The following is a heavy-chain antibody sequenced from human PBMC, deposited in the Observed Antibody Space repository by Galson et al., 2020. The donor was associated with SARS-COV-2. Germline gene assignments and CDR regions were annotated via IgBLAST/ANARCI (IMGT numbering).Heavy chain of an antibody. J-gene: IGHJ3*02. D-gene: IGHD1-26*01. CDR3: ARGRTTVGAFDI. V-gene: IGHV4-34*01. CDR1: GGSINDYY. Sequence: SQASETLSLTCAVYGGSINDYYWNWIRQPPGKGLEWTGEINDSGSSNYNPSLKSRVTISVDMSKNQFSLRLSSVTAADTAVYYCARGRTTVGAFDIWGQGTIVTVSS. CDR2: INDSGSS.